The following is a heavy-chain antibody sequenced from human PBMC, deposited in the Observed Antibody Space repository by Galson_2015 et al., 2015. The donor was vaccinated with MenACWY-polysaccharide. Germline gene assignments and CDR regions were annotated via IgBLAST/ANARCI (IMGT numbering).Heavy chain of an antibody. D-gene: IGHD2-15*01. V-gene: IGHV3-74*01. CDR1: GLSFSTYW. J-gene: IGHJ5*02. CDR3: TKAGAKYCSGSSCNFNWFDP. CDR2: INADGSAT. Sequence: SLRLSCAASGLSFSTYWMHWVRHAPGKGLVWVSRINADGSATGYADSVRGRFTISRDNAKNTLYLEMNSLRAEDTAVYYCTKAGAKYCSGSSCNFNWFDPWGQGTLVTVSS.